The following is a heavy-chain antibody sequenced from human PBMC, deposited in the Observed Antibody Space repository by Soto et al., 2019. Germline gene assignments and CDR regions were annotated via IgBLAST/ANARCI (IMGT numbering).Heavy chain of an antibody. D-gene: IGHD2-2*01. CDR3: ARAEDLGYCSSTSCLGLGPFDS. V-gene: IGHV1-18*01. CDR1: GYTFTSYG. Sequence: QVQLVQSGAEVKKPGASVKVSCKASGYTFTSYGISWVRQAPGQGLEWMGWISAYNGNTNYAQKRQGSVTMTTDTPTSTAYMELRSLRSDDTAVYYCARAEDLGYCSSTSCLGLGPFDSWGQGTLVTVSS. CDR2: ISAYNGNT. J-gene: IGHJ4*02.